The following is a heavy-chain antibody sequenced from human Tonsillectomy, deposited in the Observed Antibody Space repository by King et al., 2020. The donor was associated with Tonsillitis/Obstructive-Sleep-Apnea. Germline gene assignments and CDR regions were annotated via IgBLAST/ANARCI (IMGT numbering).Heavy chain of an antibody. V-gene: IGHV3-66*01. D-gene: IGHD6-19*01. Sequence: VQLVESGGGVVHPGGSLRLSCAASGFTVSSNYMSWVRQAPGNGLEWVSVIYSGGSTFSADSVKSRFTISRDNSKNTLYLQMNSLRAEDTAVYYCARVRAVAESEYFQHWGQGTLVTVSS. CDR3: ARVRAVAESEYFQH. CDR2: IYSGGST. CDR1: GFTVSSNY. J-gene: IGHJ1*01.